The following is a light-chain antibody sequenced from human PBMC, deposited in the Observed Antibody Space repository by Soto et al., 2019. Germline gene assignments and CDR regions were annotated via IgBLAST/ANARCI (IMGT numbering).Light chain of an antibody. V-gene: IGKV3-15*01. CDR1: QSVSSN. CDR3: QQYNNWRT. J-gene: IGKJ1*01. Sequence: EVVLTQSPATLSVSPGERATLSCRASQSVSSNLAWYQQKPGQAPRLLIYSVSARATGIPARFSGSGSGTEFTLTISSLQSEDFAVYYCQQYNNWRTFGQGTKVEIK. CDR2: SVS.